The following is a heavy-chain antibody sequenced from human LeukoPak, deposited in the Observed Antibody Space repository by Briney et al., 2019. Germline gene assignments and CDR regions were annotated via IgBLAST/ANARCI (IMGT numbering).Heavy chain of an antibody. CDR3: ARGGRLAPLDY. CDR1: GFISSSKD. V-gene: IGHV3-13*04. D-gene: IGHD3-16*01. J-gene: IGHJ4*02. CDR2: IGTAGDT. Sequence: GGSLRLSCAAPGFISSSKDMHWVRQATGKGLEWVSGIGTAGDTYYLGSVKGRFTISRENAKNSVFLQMNSLSAGDTAVYYCARGGRLAPLDYWGQGTLVTVSS.